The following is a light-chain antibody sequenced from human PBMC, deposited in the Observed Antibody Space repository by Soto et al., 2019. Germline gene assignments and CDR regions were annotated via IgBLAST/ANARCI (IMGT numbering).Light chain of an antibody. V-gene: IGKV3-20*01. Sequence: ESVLTQSPGTLSLSPGERATLSCRASQSVSSNYLAWYQQKPGQAPRLLIYGASRGAAGIPDRFSGSVSGTDFTLTISRLEPEDVAVYFCQQYGRSPMFTFGQGTKLEVK. CDR2: GAS. J-gene: IGKJ2*01. CDR3: QQYGRSPMFT. CDR1: QSVSSNY.